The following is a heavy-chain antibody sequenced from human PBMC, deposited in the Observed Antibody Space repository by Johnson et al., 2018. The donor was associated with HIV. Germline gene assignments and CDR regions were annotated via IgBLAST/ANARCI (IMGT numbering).Heavy chain of an antibody. Sequence: VQLVESGGGLVQPGGSLRLSCAASGCTFSSYDMHWVRQATGKGLEWVSTIGPAGDTYYPGSVKGRFTISRDNSKNMLYLQMNSLRAEDTAVYYWATDSSSGVYDAFDIWGQGTMVTVSS. J-gene: IGHJ3*02. CDR3: ATDSSSGVYDAFDI. D-gene: IGHD6-13*01. CDR1: GCTFSSYD. V-gene: IGHV3-13*01. CDR2: IGPAGDT.